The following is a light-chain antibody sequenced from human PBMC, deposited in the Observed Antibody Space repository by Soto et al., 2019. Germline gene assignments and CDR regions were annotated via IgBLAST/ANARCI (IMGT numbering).Light chain of an antibody. Sequence: DIQMTQSPSTLSASVGDRVTITCRASQSISSWLAWYQQKPGKAPKLLIFDASSLESGVPSSFSGSGSGTEFTLTISSLQPDDFATYYCQQYNSYPYTFGQGTKVDIK. CDR3: QQYNSYPYT. CDR1: QSISSW. J-gene: IGKJ2*01. CDR2: DAS. V-gene: IGKV1-5*01.